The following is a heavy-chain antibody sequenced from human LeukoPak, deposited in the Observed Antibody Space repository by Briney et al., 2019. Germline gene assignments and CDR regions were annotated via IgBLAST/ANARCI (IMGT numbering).Heavy chain of an antibody. D-gene: IGHD7-27*01. Sequence: SQTLSLTCAISGDTVSSNSAAWNWIRQSPSRGLEWLGRTCYRSKWYDDYAVSVRSRISIDPDTSKNLVSLQLSSVTPEDTTVDYCSRDQYGDIDYWGQGTLVTVSS. CDR3: SRDQYGDIDY. J-gene: IGHJ4*02. CDR2: TCYRSKWYD. V-gene: IGHV6-1*01. CDR1: GDTVSSNSAA.